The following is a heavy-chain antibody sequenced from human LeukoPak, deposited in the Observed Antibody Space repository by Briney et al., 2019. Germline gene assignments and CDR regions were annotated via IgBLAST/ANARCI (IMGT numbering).Heavy chain of an antibody. Sequence: GESLKISCRASGYSFTNYWIGWVRQMPGKRLEFMGIIYPGDSDTRYSPSFQGQVTISADKSINTAYLQWNSLKASDTAKYYCARAGYSNAWYGADYWGQGTLVTVTS. J-gene: IGHJ4*02. CDR2: IYPGDSDT. V-gene: IGHV5-51*01. D-gene: IGHD6-13*01. CDR3: ARAGYSNAWYGADY. CDR1: GYSFTNYW.